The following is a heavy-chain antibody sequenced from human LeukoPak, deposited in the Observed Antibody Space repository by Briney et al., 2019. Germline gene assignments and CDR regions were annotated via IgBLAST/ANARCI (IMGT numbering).Heavy chain of an antibody. Sequence: HGESLKISCKGSGYTFPSYWIGWVRQMPGKGLEWMGIIYPGDSDTRYSPSFQGQVTISADKSISTAYLQWSSLKASDTAMYYCATHGYYDSSGYYYFDYWGQGTLVTVSS. CDR3: ATHGYYDSSGYYYFDY. D-gene: IGHD3-22*01. V-gene: IGHV5-51*01. J-gene: IGHJ4*02. CDR2: IYPGDSDT. CDR1: GYTFPSYW.